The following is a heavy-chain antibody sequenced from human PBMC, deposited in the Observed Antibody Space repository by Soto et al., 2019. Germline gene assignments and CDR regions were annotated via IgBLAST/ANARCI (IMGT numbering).Heavy chain of an antibody. CDR1: GGSISSYY. CDR3: AREPSSGPYFDY. D-gene: IGHD3-22*01. V-gene: IGHV4-4*07. Sequence: SETLSLSCTGSGGSISSYYWSWIRQPAGKGLEWIGRIYTSGSTNYNPSLKSRVTMSVDTSKNQFSLKLSSVTAADTAVYYCAREPSSGPYFDYWGQGTLVTVSS. CDR2: IYTSGST. J-gene: IGHJ4*02.